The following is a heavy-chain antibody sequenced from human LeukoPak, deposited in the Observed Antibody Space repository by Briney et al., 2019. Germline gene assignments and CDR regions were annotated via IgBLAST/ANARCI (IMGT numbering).Heavy chain of an antibody. Sequence: PSETLSLTCTVSGYSISSGYYWGWIRQPPGKGLEWIGSIYHSGSTYYNPSLKSRVTISVDTSKNQFSLKLSSVTAADTAVYYCARLSAVAGHDYWGQGTLVTVSS. CDR2: IYHSGST. CDR1: GYSISSGYY. CDR3: ARLSAVAGHDY. J-gene: IGHJ4*02. D-gene: IGHD6-19*01. V-gene: IGHV4-38-2*02.